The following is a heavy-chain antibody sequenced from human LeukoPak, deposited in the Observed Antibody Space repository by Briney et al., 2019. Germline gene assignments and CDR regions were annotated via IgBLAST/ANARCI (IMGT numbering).Heavy chain of an antibody. D-gene: IGHD3-10*01. CDR2: TGGSGEST. J-gene: IGHJ6*04. CDR3: AKGTIDYGSGYGMDV. Sequence: GGSLRLSCAVSGFTFRNYGMNWVRQAPGKGLEWVSATGGSGESTYYADSVKGRFTISRDNSKNTLFLQMNSLTAEDTAVYYCAKGTIDYGSGYGMDVWGKGTTVIVSS. CDR1: GFTFRNYG. V-gene: IGHV3-23*01.